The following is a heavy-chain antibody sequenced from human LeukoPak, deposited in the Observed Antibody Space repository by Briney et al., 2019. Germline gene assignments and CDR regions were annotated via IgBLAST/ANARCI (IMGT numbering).Heavy chain of an antibody. D-gene: IGHD5-24*01. V-gene: IGHV3-7*01. Sequence: GGSLRLSCGVSGFIFSDYWMNWVRQAPGKGLEWVASIKQDGSEKYYVDSVKGRFTISRDNAKNSLYLQMNSLRAEDTAVYYCARLTVEMATIIPRDAFDIWGQGTMVTVSS. CDR3: ARLTVEMATIIPRDAFDI. CDR1: GFIFSDYW. J-gene: IGHJ3*02. CDR2: IKQDGSEK.